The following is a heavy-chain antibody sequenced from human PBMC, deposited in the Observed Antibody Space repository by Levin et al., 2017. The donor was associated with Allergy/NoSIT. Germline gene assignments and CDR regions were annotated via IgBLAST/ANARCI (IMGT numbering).Heavy chain of an antibody. Sequence: GGSLRLSCTGSGFTFGDYAMSWVRQAPGKGLEWVGFIRNKAHGGTTEYAASVKGRLTISRDNAKNSLYLQMNSLRAEDTAVYYCARQLGNFWSGYNYFDYWGQGTLVTVSS. J-gene: IGHJ4*02. CDR1: GFTFGDYA. CDR2: IRNKAHGGTT. CDR3: ARQLGNFWSGYNYFDY. D-gene: IGHD3-3*01. V-gene: IGHV3-49*04.